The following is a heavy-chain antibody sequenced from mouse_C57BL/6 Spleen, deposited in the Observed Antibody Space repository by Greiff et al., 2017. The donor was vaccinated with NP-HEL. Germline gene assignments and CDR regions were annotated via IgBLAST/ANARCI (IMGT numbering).Heavy chain of an antibody. D-gene: IGHD1-1*01. Sequence: EVQLQQSGAELVKPGASVKLSCTASGFNIEDYYMHWVKQRTEQGLEWIGRIDPEDGETQYAPKFQGKATITADTSSNTAYLQLSSLTSEDTAVYYCARSDYYGSSSYAMDYWGQGTSVTVSS. CDR3: ARSDYYGSSSYAMDY. V-gene: IGHV14-2*01. CDR2: IDPEDGET. J-gene: IGHJ4*01. CDR1: GFNIEDYY.